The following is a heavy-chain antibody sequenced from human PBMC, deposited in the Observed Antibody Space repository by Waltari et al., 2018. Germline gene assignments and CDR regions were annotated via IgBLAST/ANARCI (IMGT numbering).Heavy chain of an antibody. CDR2: IYSGVAT. CDR3: ARRGRGFLYSSSDFDY. Sequence: EVQLVESGGGLIQPGGSLRLSCAASGFSVSSSYMSWVRQAPGKGLGGGSVIYSGVATSYTDVVKGRFTITRDNSKNTLYLQMISRGAEDTAVYFCARRGRGFLYSSSDFDYWGQGTLVTVSS. V-gene: IGHV3-53*03. D-gene: IGHD6-19*01. J-gene: IGHJ4*02. CDR1: GFSVSSSY.